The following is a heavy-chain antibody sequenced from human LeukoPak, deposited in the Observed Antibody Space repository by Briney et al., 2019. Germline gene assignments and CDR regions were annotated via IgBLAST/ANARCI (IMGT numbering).Heavy chain of an antibody. CDR3: AKDRKPRGTIPYYFDY. J-gene: IGHJ4*02. V-gene: IGHV3-23*01. Sequence: GGSLRLSCAASGFTVSSHYMSWVRQAPGKGLEWVSAISGSGGSTYYADSVKGRFTISRDNSKNTLYLQMNSLRAEDTAVYYCAKDRKPRGTIPYYFDYWGQGTLVTVSS. D-gene: IGHD3-3*01. CDR1: GFTVSSHY. CDR2: ISGSGGST.